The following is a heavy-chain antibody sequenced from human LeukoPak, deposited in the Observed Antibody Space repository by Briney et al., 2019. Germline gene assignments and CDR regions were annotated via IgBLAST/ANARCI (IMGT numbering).Heavy chain of an antibody. CDR1: GFTFSSYA. D-gene: IGHD2-15*01. J-gene: IGHJ6*02. V-gene: IGHV3-30-3*01. Sequence: PGRSLRLSCAASGFTFSSYAMHWVRQAPGKGLEWVAVISYDGSNKYYADSVKGRFTISRDNAKNSLYLQMNSLRAEDTAVYYCAREGAVVVAANREMRSYGMDVWGQGTTVTVSS. CDR3: AREGAVVVAANREMRSYGMDV. CDR2: ISYDGSNK.